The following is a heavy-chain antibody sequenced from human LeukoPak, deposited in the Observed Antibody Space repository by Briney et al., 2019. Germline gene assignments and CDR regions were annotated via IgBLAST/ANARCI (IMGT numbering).Heavy chain of an antibody. V-gene: IGHV7-4-1*02. CDR2: INTNTGNP. J-gene: IGHJ4*02. Sequence: ASVKVSCKASGYTFTSCAMNWVRQAPGQGLEWMGWINTNTGNPTYAQGFTGRFVFSLDTSVSTAYLQISSLKAEDTAVYYCARGYDSSGYYLFDYWGQGTLVTVSS. CDR1: GYTFTSCA. CDR3: ARGYDSSGYYLFDY. D-gene: IGHD3-22*01.